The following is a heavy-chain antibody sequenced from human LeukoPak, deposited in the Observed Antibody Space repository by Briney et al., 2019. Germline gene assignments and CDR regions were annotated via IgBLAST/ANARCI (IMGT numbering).Heavy chain of an antibody. J-gene: IGHJ4*02. CDR3: ARGNEEMATSVDY. CDR2: INHSGST. V-gene: IGHV4-34*01. CDR1: GGSFSGYY. Sequence: PSETLSLTCAVYGGSFSGYYWSWIRQPPGKGLEWIGEINHSGSTNYNPSLKSRVTISVDTSKNQFSLKLSSVTAADTAVYYCARGNEEMATSVDYWGQGTLVTVSS. D-gene: IGHD5-24*01.